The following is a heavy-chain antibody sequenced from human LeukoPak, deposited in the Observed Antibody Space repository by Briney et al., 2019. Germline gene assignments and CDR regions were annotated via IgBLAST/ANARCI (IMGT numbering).Heavy chain of an antibody. CDR1: GLTFNTYW. CDR2: IKGDGNAT. V-gene: IGHV3-7*01. Sequence: PGGSLRLSCAPSGLTFNTYWTAWVRQTPGEGLQWVAGIKGDGNATNYVDSVKGRSTISRDNAKNLLYMKMNRLRTEETSVFYCTRYCNSASRGDLDYWGQGTQVTVSS. CDR3: TRYCNSASRGDLDY. J-gene: IGHJ4*02. D-gene: IGHD2/OR15-2a*01.